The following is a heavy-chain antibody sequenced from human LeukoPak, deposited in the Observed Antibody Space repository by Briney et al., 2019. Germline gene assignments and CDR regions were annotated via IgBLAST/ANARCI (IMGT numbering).Heavy chain of an antibody. J-gene: IGHJ6*02. CDR1: GGSISSSSYY. CDR2: INSDGSST. V-gene: IGHV3-74*01. CDR3: ARPGDYVYYYYYGMDV. D-gene: IGHD4-17*01. Sequence: ETLSLTCTVSGGSISSSSYYWGWVRQAPGKGLVWVSRINSDGSSTSYADSVKGRFTISRDNAKNTLYLQMNSLRAEDTAVYYCARPGDYVYYYYYGMDVWGQGTTVTVSS.